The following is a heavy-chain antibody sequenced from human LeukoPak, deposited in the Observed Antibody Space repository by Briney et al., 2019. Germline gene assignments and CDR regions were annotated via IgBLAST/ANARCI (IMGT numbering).Heavy chain of an antibody. Sequence: PSQTLSLTCTVSGGSISSGSYYWSWIRQPAGKGLEWIGRIYTSGSTNYNPSLKSRVTISVDTSKNQFSLKLSSVTAADTAVYYCASGYCSGGSCYDSKYWGQGTLVTVSS. CDR1: GGSISSGSYY. V-gene: IGHV4-61*02. CDR3: ASGYCSGGSCYDSKY. D-gene: IGHD2-15*01. CDR2: IYTSGST. J-gene: IGHJ4*02.